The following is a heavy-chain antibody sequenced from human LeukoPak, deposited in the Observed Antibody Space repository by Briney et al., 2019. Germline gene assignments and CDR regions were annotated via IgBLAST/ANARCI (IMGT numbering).Heavy chain of an antibody. CDR3: ATQYYDFWSGYYREENWFDP. D-gene: IGHD3-3*01. CDR2: IYTSGST. V-gene: IGHV4-4*07. J-gene: IGHJ5*02. CDR1: GGSISSYY. Sequence: PSETLSLTCTVSGGSISSYYWSWIRQPAGKGLEWIGRIYTSGSTNYNPSLKSRVTISVDTSKNQFSLKLSSVTAADTAVYYCATQYYDFWSGYYREENWFDPWGQGTLVTVSS.